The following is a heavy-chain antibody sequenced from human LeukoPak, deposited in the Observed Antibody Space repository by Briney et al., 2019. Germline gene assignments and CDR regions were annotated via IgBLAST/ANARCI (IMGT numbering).Heavy chain of an antibody. Sequence: ASVKVSCKVSGYTLTELSMHWVRQAPGKGLEWMGGFDPEDGETSYAQKFQGRVTMTEDTSTDTAYMELSSLRSEDTAVYYCPTVSQGSEIMDVWGQGTTVTVSS. CDR3: PTVSQGSEIMDV. CDR1: GYTLTELS. V-gene: IGHV1-24*01. CDR2: FDPEDGET. J-gene: IGHJ6*02. D-gene: IGHD3-10*01.